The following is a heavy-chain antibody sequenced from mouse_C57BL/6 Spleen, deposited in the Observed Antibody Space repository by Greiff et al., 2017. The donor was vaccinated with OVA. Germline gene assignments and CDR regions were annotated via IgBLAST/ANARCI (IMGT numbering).Heavy chain of an antibody. Sequence: EVQLVESGPGLVKPSQSLSLTCSVTGYSITSGYYWNWIRQFPGNKLEWMGYISYDGSNNYNPSLKNRISITRDTSKNQFFLKLNSVTTEDTATYYCARVYGNSVWYFDVWGTGTTVTVSS. CDR1: GYSITSGYY. V-gene: IGHV3-6*01. D-gene: IGHD2-1*01. CDR3: ARVYGNSVWYFDV. CDR2: ISYDGSN. J-gene: IGHJ1*03.